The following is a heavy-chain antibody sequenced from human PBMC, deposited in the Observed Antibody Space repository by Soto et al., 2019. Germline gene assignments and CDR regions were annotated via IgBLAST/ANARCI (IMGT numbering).Heavy chain of an antibody. CDR3: ASSSGGSYYDY. V-gene: IGHV4-31*03. Sequence: QVQLQESGPGLVKPSQTLSLACTVSGGSISSGGYYWSWIRQHPGKGLEWIGYIYYSGSTYYNPSLKSRVTISVDTSKNQFSLKRSSVTAADTAVYYCASSSGGSYYDYWGQGTLVTVSS. J-gene: IGHJ4*02. CDR1: GGSISSGGYY. D-gene: IGHD2-15*01. CDR2: IYYSGST.